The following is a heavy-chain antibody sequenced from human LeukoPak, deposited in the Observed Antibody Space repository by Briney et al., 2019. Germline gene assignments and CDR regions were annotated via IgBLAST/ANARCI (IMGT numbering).Heavy chain of an antibody. V-gene: IGHV3-21*01. CDR3: ARALSYYDVLTGYPKGFGP. D-gene: IGHD3-9*01. CDR2: IDSSGNYI. J-gene: IGHJ5*02. CDR1: GFIFSDYT. Sequence: GGSLRLSCALSGFIFSDYTMNWVRQAPGKGLEWVSSIDSSGNYIYYADSVRGRFTISRDNAKNSLYLQMNSLRAEETAVYYCARALSYYDVLTGYPKGFGPWGQGTLVTVSS.